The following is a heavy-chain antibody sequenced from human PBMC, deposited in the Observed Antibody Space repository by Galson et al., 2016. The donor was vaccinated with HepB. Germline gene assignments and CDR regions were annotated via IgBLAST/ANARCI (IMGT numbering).Heavy chain of an antibody. D-gene: IGHD3-10*01. CDR1: GGSFSGYY. Sequence: SETLSLTCAVYGGSFSGYYWSWIRQPPGKGLEWIGEINHSESTKYNPSLKSRVTISGDTSKNQFSLKLSSVTAADTAVYYCARGRRISMVRGVIFWFDPWGQGTLVTVSS. CDR3: ARGRRISMVRGVIFWFDP. CDR2: INHSEST. V-gene: IGHV4-34*01. J-gene: IGHJ5*02.